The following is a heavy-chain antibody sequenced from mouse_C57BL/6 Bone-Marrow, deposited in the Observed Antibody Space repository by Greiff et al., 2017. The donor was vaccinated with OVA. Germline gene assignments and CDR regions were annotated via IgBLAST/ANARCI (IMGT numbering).Heavy chain of an antibody. J-gene: IGHJ3*01. V-gene: IGHV1-64*01. CDR2: IHPNSGST. CDR3: ARVYGGWFAY. D-gene: IGHD1-1*01. Sequence: QVQLQQPGAELVKPGASVKLSCKASGYTFTSYWMHWVKQRPGQGLEWIGTIHPNSGSTNYNEKFKSKATLTVDKSSSTAYMQLSSLTSEDSAVYYCARVYGGWFAYWGQGTLVTVSA. CDR1: GYTFTSYW.